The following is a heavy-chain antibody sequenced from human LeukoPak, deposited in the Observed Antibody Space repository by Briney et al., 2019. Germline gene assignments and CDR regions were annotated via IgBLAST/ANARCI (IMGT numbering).Heavy chain of an antibody. CDR2: LDPSDSYT. Sequence: GESLKISCKGSGYNFTSHWISWVRQMPGKGLEWMGRLDPSDSYTNYSPSFQGHVTTSADKSISTAYLQWSSLKASDTAMYYCAGLRDGSLDYWGQGTLVTVSS. V-gene: IGHV5-10-1*01. CDR1: GYNFTSHW. CDR3: AGLRDGSLDY. J-gene: IGHJ4*02.